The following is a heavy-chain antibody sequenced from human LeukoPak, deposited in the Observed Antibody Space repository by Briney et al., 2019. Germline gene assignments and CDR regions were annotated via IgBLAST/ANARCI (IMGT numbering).Heavy chain of an antibody. Sequence: GESLQISYKGAGYRFTSYWSGWVRQMPGKGLEWMGIIYPGDSDPRYSPSFQGQVTISADKSISTAYLQWSSLKASDTAMYYCARQYYFDYWGQGTLVTVSS. CDR2: IYPGDSDP. V-gene: IGHV5-51*01. CDR3: ARQYYFDY. CDR1: GYRFTSYW. J-gene: IGHJ4*02.